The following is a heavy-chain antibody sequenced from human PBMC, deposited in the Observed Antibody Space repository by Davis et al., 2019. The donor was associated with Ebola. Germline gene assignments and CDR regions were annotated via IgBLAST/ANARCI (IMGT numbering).Heavy chain of an antibody. D-gene: IGHD4-11*01. CDR1: GFSLSNARMG. V-gene: IGHV2-26*01. CDR3: ARIRGTTVTTIRPYYYYYMDV. CDR2: IFSNDEK. J-gene: IGHJ6*03. Sequence: SGPTLVKPTETLTLTCTVSGFSLSNARMGVSWIRQPPGKALEWLAHIFSNDEKSYSTSLKSRLTISKDTSKSQVVLTMTNMDPWDTATYYCARIRGTTVTTIRPYYYYYMDVWGKGTTVTVSS.